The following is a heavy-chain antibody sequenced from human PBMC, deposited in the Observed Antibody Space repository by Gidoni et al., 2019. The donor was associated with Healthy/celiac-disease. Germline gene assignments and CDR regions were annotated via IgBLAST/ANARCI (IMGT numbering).Heavy chain of an antibody. V-gene: IGHV4-39*01. CDR3: ARHTSSSSWYPYYYYYMDV. Sequence: QLQLQESGPGLVKPSETLSLTCTVSCGPISSSSSYWGWIRQPPGKGLEWIGSIYYSGSTYDNPSLKSRVTISVDTSKNQFSLKLSSVTAADTAVYYCARHTSSSSWYPYYYYYMDVWGKGTTVTVSS. D-gene: IGHD6-13*01. J-gene: IGHJ6*03. CDR2: IYYSGST. CDR1: CGPISSSSSY.